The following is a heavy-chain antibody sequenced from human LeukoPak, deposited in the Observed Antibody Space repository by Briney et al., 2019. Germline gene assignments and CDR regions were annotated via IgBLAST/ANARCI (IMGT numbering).Heavy chain of an antibody. CDR1: GFTFSNYG. D-gene: IGHD5-12*01. V-gene: IGHV3-7*01. CDR3: ARVAVSGHHYYYYMDV. CDR2: IKQDGSEK. J-gene: IGHJ6*03. Sequence: GGSLRLSCAASGFTFSNYGMHWVRQAPGKGLEWVANIKQDGSEKYYVDSVKGRFTISRDNAKNSLYLQMNSLRAEDTAVYYCARVAVSGHHYYYYMDVWGKGTTVTVSS.